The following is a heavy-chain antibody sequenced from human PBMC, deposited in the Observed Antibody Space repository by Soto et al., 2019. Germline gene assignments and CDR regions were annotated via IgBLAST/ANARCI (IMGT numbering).Heavy chain of an antibody. V-gene: IGHV4-59*01. J-gene: IGHJ2*01. CDR3: ASLHGVVAATVDWYFYL. CDR2: IYYSGST. D-gene: IGHD2-15*01. CDR1: GGSISSYY. Sequence: QVQLQESGPGLVKPSETLSLTCTVSGGSISSYYWSWIRPPPGKGLEWIGYIYYSGSTNYNSSLRSRVTISGYTSKNQFSLKLSSVTAAATAVYYWASLHGVVAATVDWYFYLCGRGTLVTVSS.